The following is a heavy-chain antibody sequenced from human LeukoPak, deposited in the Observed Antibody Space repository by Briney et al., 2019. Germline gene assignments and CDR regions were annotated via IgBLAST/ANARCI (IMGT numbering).Heavy chain of an antibody. CDR1: GGSISSSSYY. CDR2: IYTSGST. D-gene: IGHD3-16*01. CDR3: ARLGRYDYVWGTPV. Sequence: PSETLSLTCTVSGGSISSSSYYWGWIRQPPGKGLEWIGRIYTSGSTNYNPSLKSRVTISVDTSKNQFSLKLSSVTAADTAVYYCARLGRYDYVWGTPVWGQGTLVTVSS. J-gene: IGHJ4*02. V-gene: IGHV4-39*07.